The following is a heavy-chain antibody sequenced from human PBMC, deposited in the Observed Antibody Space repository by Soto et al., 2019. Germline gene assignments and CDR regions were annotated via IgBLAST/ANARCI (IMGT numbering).Heavy chain of an antibody. V-gene: IGHV1-69*01. CDR2: IIPNFGTA. Sequence: QVQLVQSGAEVKKPGSSVKVSCKASGGTFSSYAISWVRQAPGQGLEWMGGIIPNFGTANYAQKFQGRVTITADESTSTAYMELSSLRSEDTAVYYCARRLVVATIWTGGFDYWGQGTLVTVSS. CDR3: ARRLVVATIWTGGFDY. J-gene: IGHJ4*02. CDR1: GGTFSSYA. D-gene: IGHD5-12*01.